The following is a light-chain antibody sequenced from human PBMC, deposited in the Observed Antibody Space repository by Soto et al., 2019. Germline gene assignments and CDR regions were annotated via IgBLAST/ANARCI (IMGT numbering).Light chain of an antibody. Sequence: DVVMTQSPLSLPVTLGQPASISCRSSQSLVYSDGNIYLNWFQQRPGQSPRRLIYKVSNRDSGVPARFSGSGSGTDLTLKISRVEAEYVATYYCMQGSPWPYSFGQGTKLEIK. CDR2: KVS. CDR3: MQGSPWPYS. V-gene: IGKV2-30*01. CDR1: QSLVYSDGNIY. J-gene: IGKJ2*01.